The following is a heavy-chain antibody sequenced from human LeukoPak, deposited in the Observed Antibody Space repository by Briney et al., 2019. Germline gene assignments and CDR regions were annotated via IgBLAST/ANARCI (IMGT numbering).Heavy chain of an antibody. V-gene: IGHV1-18*01. CDR3: TRDLPYSSSWESIDY. J-gene: IGHJ4*02. Sequence: GASVKVSCKASGYTFTSYGINWVRQAPGQGPEWMGWISAYNGNTKYAQNLQGRVTMTTDTSTSTAYMELRSPRSDDTAVYYCTRDLPYSSSWESIDYWGQGTLVTVSS. D-gene: IGHD6-13*01. CDR2: ISAYNGNT. CDR1: GYTFTSYG.